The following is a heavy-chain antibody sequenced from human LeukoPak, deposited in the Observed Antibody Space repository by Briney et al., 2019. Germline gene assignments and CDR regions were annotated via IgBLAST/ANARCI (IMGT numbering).Heavy chain of an antibody. CDR2: IYYSGST. CDR1: GDSISSGDYY. V-gene: IGHV4-61*08. D-gene: IGHD3-10*01. J-gene: IGHJ6*03. Sequence: PSETLSLTCTVSGDSISSGDYYWSWIRQPPGKGLEWIGYIYYSGSTNYNPSLKSRVTISVDTSKNQFSLKLSSVTAADTAVYYCARCDRFGESAHMDVWGKGTTVTVSS. CDR3: ARCDRFGESAHMDV.